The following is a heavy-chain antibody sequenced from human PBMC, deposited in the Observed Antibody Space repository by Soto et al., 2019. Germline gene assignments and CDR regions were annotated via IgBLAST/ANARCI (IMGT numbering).Heavy chain of an antibody. CDR3: ARGGSVDAFDV. CDR2: IYGGGNT. Sequence: EVQLVESGGGLVQPGGSLRLSCAASGLSVSSKSMSWVRQPPGKGLEWVSVIYGGGNTYYSDSVKGRFTISRDNSKNTLSLQMNSLRAEDTAVYYCARGGSVDAFDVWGQGTLVTVSS. CDR1: GLSVSSKS. D-gene: IGHD6-19*01. V-gene: IGHV3-66*01. J-gene: IGHJ3*01.